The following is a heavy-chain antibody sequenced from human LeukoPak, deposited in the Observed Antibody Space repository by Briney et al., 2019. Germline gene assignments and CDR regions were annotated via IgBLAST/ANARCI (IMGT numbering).Heavy chain of an antibody. V-gene: IGHV3-21*01. J-gene: IGHJ4*02. CDR3: ARAPYYYDSSGYPDRRGLY. CDR2: ISSSSSYI. Sequence: GGSLRLSCAASGFTFSSYSMNWVRQAPGKGLEWVSSISSSSSYIYYADSVKGRFTISRDNAKNSLYLQMNSLRAEDTAVYYCARAPYYYDSSGYPDRRGLYWGQGTLVTVSS. CDR1: GFTFSSYS. D-gene: IGHD3-22*01.